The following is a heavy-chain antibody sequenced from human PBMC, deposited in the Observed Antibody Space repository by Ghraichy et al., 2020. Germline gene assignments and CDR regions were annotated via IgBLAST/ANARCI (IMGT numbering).Heavy chain of an antibody. CDR1: RFTFSSYW. CDR2: IKQDGSEK. D-gene: IGHD5-12*01. V-gene: IGHV3-7*01. J-gene: IGHJ4*02. Sequence: GGSLRLSCAASRFTFSSYWMGWVRQAPGKGLERVANIKQDGSEKYYVDSVKGRFTISRDNAKNSLYLQMNSLRAEDTAVYYCARDSGFYYFDYWGQGTLVTVSS. CDR3: ARDSGFYYFDY.